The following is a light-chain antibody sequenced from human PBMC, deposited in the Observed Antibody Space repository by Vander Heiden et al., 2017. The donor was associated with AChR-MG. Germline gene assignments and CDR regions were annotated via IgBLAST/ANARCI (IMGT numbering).Light chain of an antibody. CDR1: QSVSSSY. Sequence: EIVLTQSPGPLSLSPGDRATLSCRASQSVSSSYLAWYQQKPGQAPRLLIYGASSRAAGIPDRCSGSGSGTDFTLTISRLEPEDFAVYYCQQYGSSYTFGQGTKLEIK. CDR2: GAS. V-gene: IGKV3-20*01. CDR3: QQYGSSYT. J-gene: IGKJ2*01.